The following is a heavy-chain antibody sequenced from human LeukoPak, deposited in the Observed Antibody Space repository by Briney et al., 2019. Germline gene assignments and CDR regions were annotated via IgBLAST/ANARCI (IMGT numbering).Heavy chain of an antibody. CDR3: ARNGQWELANWFDP. Sequence: ASVKVSCKASGYTFTSYGISWVRQAPGQGLEWMGWISPYNGNTNHAQKLQGRVTMTTDTSTSTAYMELRSLRADDTAVYYCARNGQWELANWFDPWGQGTLVTVSS. CDR1: GYTFTSYG. V-gene: IGHV1-18*01. CDR2: ISPYNGNT. J-gene: IGHJ5*02. D-gene: IGHD1-26*01.